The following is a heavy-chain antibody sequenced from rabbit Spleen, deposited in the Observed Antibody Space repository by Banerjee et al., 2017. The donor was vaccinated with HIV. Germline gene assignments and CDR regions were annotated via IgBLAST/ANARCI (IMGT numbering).Heavy chain of an antibody. V-gene: IGHV1S40*01. CDR3: AGDARSSVSSCGMDL. CDR1: GLDFSGDSY. CDR2: IDIGGSGFT. Sequence: QSLEEAGGDLVKPGASLTLACKASGLDFSGDSYDSYMCWIRQAPGKGLGWIACIDIGGSGFTYFAGRWKRRFIISKNSSSTVAIQMASMTAADTATYFCAGDARSSVSSCGMDLWGPGTLVTVS. D-gene: IGHD1-1*01. J-gene: IGHJ6*01.